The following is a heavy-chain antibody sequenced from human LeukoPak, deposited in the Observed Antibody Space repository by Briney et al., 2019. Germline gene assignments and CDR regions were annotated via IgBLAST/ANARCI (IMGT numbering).Heavy chain of an antibody. J-gene: IGHJ4*02. V-gene: IGHV3-23*01. Sequence: GRSLRLSCAASGFTFDDYAMHWVRQAPGKGLEWVSAISGGADATYYADSVRGRFTISRDNFKNTLCLQMNSLRADDTAVYYCTKGPRESTVAGPFDYWGQGTLVTVSS. CDR3: TKGPRESTVAGPFDY. CDR1: GFTFDDYA. CDR2: ISGGADAT. D-gene: IGHD6-19*01.